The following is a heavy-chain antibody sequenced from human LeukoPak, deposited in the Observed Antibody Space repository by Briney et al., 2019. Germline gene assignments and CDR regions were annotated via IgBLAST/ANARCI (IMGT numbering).Heavy chain of an antibody. CDR2: ISASGRTT. CDR1: GLTLSNYG. CDR3: ARDLEED. J-gene: IGHJ4*02. V-gene: IGHV3-48*04. Sequence: PGGSLRLSCLASGLTLSNYGMNWVCQAPGKGLEWLSYISASGRTTYYADSVKGRFSMSRDNANDSVFLEMNSLRVDDTALYYCARDLEEDWGQGTLVTVSS.